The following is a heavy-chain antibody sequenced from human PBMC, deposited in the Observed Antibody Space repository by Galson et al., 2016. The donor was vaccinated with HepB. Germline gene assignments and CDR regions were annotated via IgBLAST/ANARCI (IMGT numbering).Heavy chain of an antibody. V-gene: IGHV3-53*01. D-gene: IGHD5-24*01. CDR3: ARGSNAYSYNHAPIDY. CDR1: GFTVSSNF. J-gene: IGHJ4*02. CDR2: IYSGGST. Sequence: SLRLSCAASGFTVSSNFMSWVRQAPGKGLEWVSVIYSGGSTYYADSVKGRFTISRDNSKNTLYLQMNSLRAEDTAVYYCARGSNAYSYNHAPIDYWGQGTLVTVSS.